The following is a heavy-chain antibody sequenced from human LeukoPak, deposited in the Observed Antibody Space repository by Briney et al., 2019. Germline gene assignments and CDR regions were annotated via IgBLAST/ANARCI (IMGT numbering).Heavy chain of an antibody. D-gene: IGHD3-10*01. V-gene: IGHV1-24*01. J-gene: IGHJ6*02. Sequence: ASVKVSCKVSGYTLTELSMHWVRQAPGKGLEWMGGFDPEDGETIYAQKFQGRVTMTEDTSTDTAYMELSSLRSEDTAVYYCATTNGEPYGMDVWGQGTTVTVSS. CDR1: GYTLTELS. CDR3: ATTNGEPYGMDV. CDR2: FDPEDGET.